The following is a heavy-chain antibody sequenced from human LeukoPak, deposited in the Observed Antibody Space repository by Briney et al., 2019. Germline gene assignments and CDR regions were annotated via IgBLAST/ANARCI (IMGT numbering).Heavy chain of an antibody. D-gene: IGHD1-1*01. V-gene: IGHV4-59*08. Sequence: SETLSLTCTVSGGSISSYYWSWIRQPPGKGLEWIGYIYYSGSTNHNPSLKSRVTISVDTSKNQFSLKLSSVTAADTAVYYCARRGQLERRQYGMDVWGQGTTVTVSS. CDR2: IYYSGST. CDR1: GGSISSYY. J-gene: IGHJ6*02. CDR3: ARRGQLERRQYGMDV.